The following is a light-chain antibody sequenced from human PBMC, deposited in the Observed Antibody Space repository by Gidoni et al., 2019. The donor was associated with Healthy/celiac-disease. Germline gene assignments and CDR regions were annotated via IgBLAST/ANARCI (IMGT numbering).Light chain of an antibody. Sequence: SSELTQDPAVSVALGQTVRITCQGDSLRSYYASWYQQKPGQAPVLVIYGKNNRPSGIPYRFSGSSSGNTASLTIPGAQAEDEADYYCNSRDSSGNHLDVVFGGGTKLTVL. CDR1: SLRSYY. CDR3: NSRDSSGNHLDVV. CDR2: GKN. J-gene: IGLJ2*01. V-gene: IGLV3-19*01.